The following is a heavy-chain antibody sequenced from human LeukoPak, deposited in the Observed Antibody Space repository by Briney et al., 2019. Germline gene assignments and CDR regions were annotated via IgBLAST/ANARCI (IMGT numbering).Heavy chain of an antibody. CDR1: GGSISSSSYY. CDR3: ARAYDGDDAFDI. V-gene: IGHV4-39*07. CDR2: IYYSGST. Sequence: SETLSLTCTVSGGSISSSSYYWGWIRQPPGKGLEWIGSIYYSGSTYYNPSLKSRVTMSVDTSKNQFSLKLSFVTAADTAVYYCARAYDGDDAFDIWGQGTMVTVSS. D-gene: IGHD3-10*01. J-gene: IGHJ3*02.